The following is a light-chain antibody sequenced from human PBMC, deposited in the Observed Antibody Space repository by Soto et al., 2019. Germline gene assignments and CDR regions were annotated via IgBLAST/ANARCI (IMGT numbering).Light chain of an antibody. J-gene: IGKJ1*01. CDR1: QSISNW. CDR3: QQRSNWPRT. CDR2: DVS. Sequence: TQSPSTLSASVGDRVSITCRASQSISNWLAWYQQKPGQAPRLLIYDVSNRATGIPARFSGSGSGTDFTLTISSLEPEDFAVYYCQQRSNWPRTFGQGTKVEIK. V-gene: IGKV3-11*01.